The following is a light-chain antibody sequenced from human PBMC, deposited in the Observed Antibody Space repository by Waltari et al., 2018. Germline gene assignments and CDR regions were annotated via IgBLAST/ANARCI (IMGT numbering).Light chain of an antibody. CDR2: GAS. J-gene: IGKJ1*01. V-gene: IGKV3-20*01. Sequence: EILLTQSPGTLSLSPGERATCSCRASESAPRDYIAWYHQKPGPSPRLLISGASTRAHGIGDRFSGSGSGTDYTLTISRLEPEDFAVYYCHQYGSLPWTFGQGTQVEIK. CDR1: ESAPRDY. CDR3: HQYGSLPWT.